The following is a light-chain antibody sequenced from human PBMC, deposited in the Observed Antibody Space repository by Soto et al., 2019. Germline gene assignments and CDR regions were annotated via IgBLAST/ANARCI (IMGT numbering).Light chain of an antibody. CDR1: SSDVGGYNL. CDR3: CSYAGGYTYV. CDR2: EVT. Sequence: QSALTQPASVSGSPGQSITISCTGASSDVGGYNLVSWYQQHAGKAPKLLIYEVTKRPSGVSNRFSGSKSGNTASLTISGLQAEDEADYHCCSYAGGYTYVFGTGTKVTVL. V-gene: IGLV2-23*02. J-gene: IGLJ1*01.